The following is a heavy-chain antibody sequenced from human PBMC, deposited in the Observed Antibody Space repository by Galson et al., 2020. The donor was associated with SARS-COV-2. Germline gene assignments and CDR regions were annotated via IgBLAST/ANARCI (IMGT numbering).Heavy chain of an antibody. CDR1: GDSIVGYY. Sequence: SQTLSLTCTVSGDSIVGYYWSWVRQPAGRGLEWIGRIYSGGSTNHNPSLKSRLTMSIDTSKNQFSLKLNSVTAADTAVYYCARGYSILTGYYYFDLWGQGTLVTVSS. CDR3: ARGYSILTGYYYFDL. J-gene: IGHJ4*02. V-gene: IGHV4-4*07. D-gene: IGHD3-9*01. CDR2: IYSGGST.